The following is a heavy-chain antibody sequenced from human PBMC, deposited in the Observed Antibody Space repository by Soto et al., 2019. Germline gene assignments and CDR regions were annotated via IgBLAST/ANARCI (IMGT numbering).Heavy chain of an antibody. CDR1: GGSISSGGYS. J-gene: IGHJ4*02. V-gene: IGHV4-30-2*01. CDR3: AGSWIQLWLFDY. CDR2: IYHSGST. Sequence: QLQLQESGSGLVKPSQTLSLTCAVSGGSISSGGYSWSWIRQPPGKGLEWIGYIYHSGSTYYNPSLRSRVTISVDRSKNQFSLKLSSVTAADTAVYYCAGSWIQLWLFDYWGQGTLVTVSS. D-gene: IGHD5-18*01.